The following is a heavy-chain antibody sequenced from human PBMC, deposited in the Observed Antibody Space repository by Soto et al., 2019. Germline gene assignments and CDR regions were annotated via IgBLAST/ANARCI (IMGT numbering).Heavy chain of an antibody. CDR1: GGSISSGGYY. V-gene: IGHV4-31*03. Sequence: SETLSLTCTVSGGSISSGGYYWSWIRQHPGKGLEWIGYIYYSGSTYYNPSLKSRVTISVDTSKNQFSLKLSSVTAADTAVYYCARDRGIHYDILTGGKNYGVDVWGQGTTVTVSS. J-gene: IGHJ6*02. CDR2: IYYSGST. CDR3: ARDRGIHYDILTGGKNYGVDV. D-gene: IGHD3-9*01.